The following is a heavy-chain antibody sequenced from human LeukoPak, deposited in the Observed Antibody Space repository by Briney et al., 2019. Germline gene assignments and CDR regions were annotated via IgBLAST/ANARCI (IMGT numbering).Heavy chain of an antibody. CDR3: AKFSRYYYDSSGYYSFDY. D-gene: IGHD3-22*01. J-gene: IGHJ4*02. CDR1: GFTFSSYA. V-gene: IGHV3-23*01. Sequence: GGSLRLSCAASGFTFSSYAMSWVRQAPGKGLEWVSVISGSGGRTYYADSVKGRFTISRDNSKNTLYLQMNSLRAEDTAVYYCAKFSRYYYDSSGYYSFDYWGQGTLVTVSS. CDR2: ISGSGGRT.